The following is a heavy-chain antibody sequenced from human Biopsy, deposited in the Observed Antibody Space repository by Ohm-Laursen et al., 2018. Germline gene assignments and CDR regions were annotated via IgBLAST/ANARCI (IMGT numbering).Heavy chain of an antibody. D-gene: IGHD2-8*01. J-gene: IGHJ4*02. Sequence: GASVKVSCKASSYTFTDYNIHWMRQAPGQGLEWLGYINCKTAATNYAQKFQGTVTMTRDTSISTAYLALGSLISADTAIYYCARDPLNGHKHFDYWGQGSLVTVSS. CDR2: INCKTAAT. V-gene: IGHV1-2*02. CDR1: SYTFTDYN. CDR3: ARDPLNGHKHFDY.